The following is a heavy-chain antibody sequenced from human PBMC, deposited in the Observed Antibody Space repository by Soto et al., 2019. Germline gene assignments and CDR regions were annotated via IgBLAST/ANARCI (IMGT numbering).Heavy chain of an antibody. CDR3: ARGKWELGY. V-gene: IGHV4-31*03. CDR1: GGSISSGGYY. D-gene: IGHD1-26*01. Sequence: QVQLQESGPGLVKPSQTLSLTCTVSGGSISSGGYYWSWIRQHPGKGLEWIGYIYSSGSTYYNPSLMSRVTMSVDTYKNQFSRKLRSVTAADTAVNYCARGKWELGYWGQGTLVTVSS. CDR2: IYSSGST. J-gene: IGHJ4*02.